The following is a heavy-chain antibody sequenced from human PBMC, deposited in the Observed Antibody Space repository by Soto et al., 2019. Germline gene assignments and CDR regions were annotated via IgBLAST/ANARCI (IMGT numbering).Heavy chain of an antibody. V-gene: IGHV4-59*08. CDR1: GCSISSYY. D-gene: IGHD2-2*01. J-gene: IGHJ6*03. Sequence: PSETLSLTCTVSGCSISSYYWSWIRQPPGKGLEWIGYIYYSGSTNYNPSLKSRVTISVDTSKNQFSLKLSSVTAADTAVYYCARQPRYCSSTSCYYNYYMDVWGKGTTVTVSS. CDR3: ARQPRYCSSTSCYYNYYMDV. CDR2: IYYSGST.